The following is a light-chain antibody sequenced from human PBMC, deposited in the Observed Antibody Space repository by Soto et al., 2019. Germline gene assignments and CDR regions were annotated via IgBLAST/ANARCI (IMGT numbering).Light chain of an antibody. Sequence: IQMTQSPSSLSASVGDRVTITCRASQGIRTYLAWYQQKPGKVPKLLIFSASTLQSGVPPRFSGSGSGTDFTLTISSLQPEDVASYYCQKYDSAPWTFDQGTKVEIK. CDR1: QGIRTY. J-gene: IGKJ1*01. CDR3: QKYDSAPWT. CDR2: SAS. V-gene: IGKV1-27*01.